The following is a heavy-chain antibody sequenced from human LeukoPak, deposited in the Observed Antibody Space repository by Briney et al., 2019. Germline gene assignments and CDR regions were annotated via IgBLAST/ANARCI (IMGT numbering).Heavy chain of an antibody. Sequence: PSETLSLTCAVSGYSISSGYYWGWIRQPPGKGLEWIGRIYHSGSTYYNPSLKSRVTISVDTSKNQFSLKLSSVTAADTAVYYCARHPIVVVVAATRGAFDIWGQGTMVTVSS. V-gene: IGHV4-38-2*01. D-gene: IGHD2-15*01. CDR3: ARHPIVVVVAATRGAFDI. CDR1: GYSISSGYY. J-gene: IGHJ3*02. CDR2: IYHSGST.